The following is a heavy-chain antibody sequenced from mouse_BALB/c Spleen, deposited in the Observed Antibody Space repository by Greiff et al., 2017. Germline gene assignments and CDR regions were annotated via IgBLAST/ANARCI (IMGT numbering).Heavy chain of an antibody. Sequence: VQLKESGPGLVKPSQSLSLTCTVTGYSITSDYAWNWIRQFPGNKLEWMGYISYSGSTSYNPSLKSRISITRDTSKNQFFLQLNSVTTEDTATYYCARRPYDYAMDYWGQGTSVTVSS. D-gene: IGHD2-4*01. CDR2: ISYSGST. J-gene: IGHJ4*01. CDR3: ARRPYDYAMDY. V-gene: IGHV3-2*02. CDR1: GYSITSDYA.